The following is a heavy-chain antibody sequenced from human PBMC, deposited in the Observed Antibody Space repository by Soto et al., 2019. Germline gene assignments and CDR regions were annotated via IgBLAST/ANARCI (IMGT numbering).Heavy chain of an antibody. CDR2: ISGSGGST. CDR3: AKDLDRYYDSSGYYRTFDY. V-gene: IGHV3-23*01. D-gene: IGHD3-22*01. CDR1: GFTFSSYA. Sequence: PGGSLRLSCAASGFTFSSYAMSWVRQAPGKGLEWVSAISGSGGSTYYADSVKGRFTISRDNSKNTLYLQMNSLRAEDTAVYYCAKDLDRYYDSSGYYRTFDYWGQGTLVTVSS. J-gene: IGHJ4*02.